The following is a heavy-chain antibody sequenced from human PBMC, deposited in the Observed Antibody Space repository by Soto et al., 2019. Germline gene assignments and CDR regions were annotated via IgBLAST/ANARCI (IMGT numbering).Heavy chain of an antibody. CDR1: VVSISSYY. J-gene: IGHJ3*02. D-gene: IGHD2-21*02. CDR3: ARVVVVTAIQREDAFDI. CDR2: IYYSGST. Sequence: PSETLSLTCTVSVVSISSYYWSCIRHPPGKGLEWIGYIYYSGSTNYNPSLKSRVTISVDTSKDQFSLELSSVTAADTAVYYCARVVVVTAIQREDAFDIWGQGTRVTVSS. V-gene: IGHV4-59*01.